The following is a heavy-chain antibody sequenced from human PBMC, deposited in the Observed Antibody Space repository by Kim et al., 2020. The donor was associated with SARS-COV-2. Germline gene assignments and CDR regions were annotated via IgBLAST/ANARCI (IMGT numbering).Heavy chain of an antibody. J-gene: IGHJ4*02. CDR3: ARGGLRYFDWLPRI. Sequence: PPLQSRVTISVDTSKNQFSLKLSSVTAADTAVYYCARGGLRYFDWLPRIWGQGTLVTVSS. D-gene: IGHD3-9*01. V-gene: IGHV4-59*09.